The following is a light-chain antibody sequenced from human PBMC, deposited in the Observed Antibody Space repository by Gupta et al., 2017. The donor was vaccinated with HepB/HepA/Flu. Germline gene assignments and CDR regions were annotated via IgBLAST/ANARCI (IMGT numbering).Light chain of an antibody. Sequence: DIQIAQAPCSLAASVGDRGTITCRASQTINTYLNWYQQRPGKAPKVLIYAASHLLTGVPSRFSGSGSGTEFTLTISNLQPDDFAIYYCQQSYHTPRTFGQGTKVEMK. CDR1: QTINTY. CDR2: AAS. CDR3: QQSYHTPRT. V-gene: IGKV1-39*01. J-gene: IGKJ1*01.